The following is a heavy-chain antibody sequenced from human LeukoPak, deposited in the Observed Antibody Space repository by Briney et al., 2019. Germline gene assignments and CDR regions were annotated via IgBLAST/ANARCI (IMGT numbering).Heavy chain of an antibody. D-gene: IGHD1-26*01. CDR2: INPNNGAT. V-gene: IGHV1-2*06. CDR1: GYTFTGYY. Sequence: GASVKVSCKASGYTFTGYYMHWGRQAPGQGVEWMGRINPNNGATNYAQKLQGRVTITGDTSVSTAYMELSSLRSDDTAVYYCTRESGSYHGNDYWGQGTLVTVSS. CDR3: TRESGSYHGNDY. J-gene: IGHJ4*02.